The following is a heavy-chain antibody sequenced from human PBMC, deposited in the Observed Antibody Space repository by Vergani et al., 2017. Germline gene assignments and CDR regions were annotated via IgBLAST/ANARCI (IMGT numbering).Heavy chain of an antibody. Sequence: QITLKESGPTLVKPTQTLTLTCTFSGFSLSTSGVGVGWIRQPPGKALEWLALIYWDDVKRYSPSLKSRLTITKDTSKNQVVLTMTNMDPVDTATYYCAHSRDSPYYYDSSGYAFEYFQHWGQGTLVTVSS. CDR1: GFSLSTSGVG. D-gene: IGHD3-22*01. V-gene: IGHV2-5*02. J-gene: IGHJ1*01. CDR2: IYWDDVK. CDR3: AHSRDSPYYYDSSGYAFEYFQH.